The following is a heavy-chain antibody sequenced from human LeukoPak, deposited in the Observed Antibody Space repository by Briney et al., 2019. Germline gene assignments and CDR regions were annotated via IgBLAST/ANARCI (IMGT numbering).Heavy chain of an antibody. CDR3: AKPDYDILTGRSFDDAFDI. CDR1: GFTFSNAW. J-gene: IGHJ3*02. Sequence: GGSLRLSCAASGFTFSNAWMSWVRQAPGKGLEWVGRIKSKTDGGTTDYAAPVKGRFTISRDDSKNTLYLQMNSLRAEDTAVYYCAKPDYDILTGRSFDDAFDIWGQGTMVTVSS. D-gene: IGHD3-9*01. V-gene: IGHV3-15*01. CDR2: IKSKTDGGTT.